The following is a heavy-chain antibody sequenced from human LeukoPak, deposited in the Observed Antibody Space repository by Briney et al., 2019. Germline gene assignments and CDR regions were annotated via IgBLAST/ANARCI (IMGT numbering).Heavy chain of an antibody. CDR3: ARGRKQWLVRGAYYFDY. J-gene: IGHJ4*02. CDR2: INHSGST. CDR1: GGSFSGYY. Sequence: PSETLSLTCAVYGGSFSGYYWSWIRQPPGKGLEWIREINHSGSTNNNPSLKSRVTISVDTSKNQFSLKLSSVTAADTAVYYCARGRKQWLVRGAYYFDYWGQGTLVTVSS. V-gene: IGHV4-34*01. D-gene: IGHD6-19*01.